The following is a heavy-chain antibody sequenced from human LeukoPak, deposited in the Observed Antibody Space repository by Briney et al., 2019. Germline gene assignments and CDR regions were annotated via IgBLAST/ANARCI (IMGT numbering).Heavy chain of an antibody. CDR2: IIPLFGTP. V-gene: IGHV1-69*06. J-gene: IGHJ4*02. CDR3: ARENVGDGYSAFDY. D-gene: IGHD5-24*01. Sequence: SVKVSCKASGGTFSSYTISWVRQAPGQGLEWMGGIIPLFGTPDYAQKFQDRLTITADKSTSTAYMELSSLRSEDTAVYYCARENVGDGYSAFDYWGQGTLVTVSS. CDR1: GGTFSSYT.